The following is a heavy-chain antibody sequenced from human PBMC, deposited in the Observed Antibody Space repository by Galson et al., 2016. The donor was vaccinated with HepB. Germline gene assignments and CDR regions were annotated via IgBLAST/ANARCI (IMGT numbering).Heavy chain of an antibody. CDR2: IWYDGSEK. J-gene: IGHJ4*02. D-gene: IGHD2-15*01. CDR3: ARGGYGKMTDY. V-gene: IGHV3-33*01. CDR1: GFTFRSNG. Sequence: SLRLSCAASGFTFRSNGMHWVRQAPGKGLEWVAVIWYDGSEKYYADSVRGRFTISRDNSKNTVSLEMNSLRVDDTAVYYCARGGYGKMTDYWGRGTLVTVSS.